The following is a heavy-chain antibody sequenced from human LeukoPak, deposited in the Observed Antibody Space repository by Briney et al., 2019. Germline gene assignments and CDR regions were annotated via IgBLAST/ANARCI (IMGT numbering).Heavy chain of an antibody. D-gene: IGHD5-12*01. V-gene: IGHV1-8*01. J-gene: IGHJ4*02. Sequence: ASVKVSCKASGYTFTSYDINWVRQATGQGLEWMGWMNPNSGNTGYAQKFQGRVTMTRNTSISTAYMELSSLRSEDTAVYYCARGRGYRGYDSGGGGTDYWGQGTLVTVSS. CDR2: MNPNSGNT. CDR1: GYTFTSYD. CDR3: ARGRGYRGYDSGGGGTDY.